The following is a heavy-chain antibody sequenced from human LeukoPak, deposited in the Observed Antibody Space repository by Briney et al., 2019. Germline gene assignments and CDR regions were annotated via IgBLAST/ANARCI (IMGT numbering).Heavy chain of an antibody. CDR3: ARDWGSLRATLYYFDY. V-gene: IGHV3-30*04. CDR2: ISYDGSNK. D-gene: IGHD2-15*01. Sequence: PGGSLRLSCAASGFSFSSYAMHWVRQASGKGLEWVAVISYDGSNKYYADSVKGRFTISRDNSKNTLYQQMNSLRAEDTAVYYCARDWGSLRATLYYFDYWGQGTLVTVSS. CDR1: GFSFSSYA. J-gene: IGHJ4*02.